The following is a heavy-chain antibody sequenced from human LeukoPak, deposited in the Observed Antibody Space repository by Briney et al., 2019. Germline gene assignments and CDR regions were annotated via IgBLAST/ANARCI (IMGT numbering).Heavy chain of an antibody. D-gene: IGHD2-2*02. CDR1: GYTFTGYY. Sequence: ASVKVSCKTSGYTFTGYYLHWVRQAPGQGLEWMGRIDPDSGGTHYAQKFQVRVTVTRDTSITTVYMELSELTSDDTAVYYCARVPGPYTTSRFDYWGHGTLVTVSS. V-gene: IGHV1-2*02. CDR2: IDPDSGGT. J-gene: IGHJ4*01. CDR3: ARVPGPYTTSRFDY.